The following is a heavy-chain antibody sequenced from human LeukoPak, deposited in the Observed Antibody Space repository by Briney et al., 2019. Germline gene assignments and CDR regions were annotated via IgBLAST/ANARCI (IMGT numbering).Heavy chain of an antibody. J-gene: IGHJ5*02. CDR1: GFTVSSNY. CDR2: IYSGGST. V-gene: IGHV3-66*01. Sequence: GGSLRLSCAASGFTVSSNYMSWVRQAPGKGLEWVSVIYSGGSTYYADSVKGRFTISRDNSKNTLYLQMNSLGAEDTAVYYCARVSSGWFDPWGQGTLVTVSS. D-gene: IGHD1-26*01. CDR3: ARVSSGWFDP.